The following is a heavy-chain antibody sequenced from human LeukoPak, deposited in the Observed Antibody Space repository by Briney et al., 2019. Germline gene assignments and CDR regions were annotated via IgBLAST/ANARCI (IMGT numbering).Heavy chain of an antibody. CDR1: GYTFTGYY. Sequence: ASVKVSCKASGYTFTGYYMHWVRQAPGQGLEWMGRINPNSGGTNYAQKFQGRVTMTRDTSISTAYMELSRLRSGDTAVYYCARGQYYYDSSGYFDYWGQGTLVTVSS. V-gene: IGHV1-2*06. CDR3: ARGQYYYDSSGYFDY. J-gene: IGHJ4*02. D-gene: IGHD3-22*01. CDR2: INPNSGGT.